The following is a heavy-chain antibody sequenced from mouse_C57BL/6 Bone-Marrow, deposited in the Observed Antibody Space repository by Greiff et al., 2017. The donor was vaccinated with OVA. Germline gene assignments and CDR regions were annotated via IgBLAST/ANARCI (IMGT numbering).Heavy chain of an antibody. Sequence: QVQLQQPGAELVKPGASVKVSCKASGYTFTSYWMHWVKQRPGQGLEWIGRIHPSDSDTNYNQKFTGTATLTVDKSSSTAYMQLSSLTTEYSAVYYCATFYYGSRGWFAYWGQGTLVTVSA. CDR1: GYTFTSYW. CDR3: ATFYYGSRGWFAY. CDR2: IHPSDSDT. D-gene: IGHD1-1*01. V-gene: IGHV1-74*01. J-gene: IGHJ3*01.